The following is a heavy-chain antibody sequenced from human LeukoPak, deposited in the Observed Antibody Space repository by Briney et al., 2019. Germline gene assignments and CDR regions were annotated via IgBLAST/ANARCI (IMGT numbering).Heavy chain of an antibody. V-gene: IGHV4-59*12. CDR2: IYYSGST. Sequence: PSETLSLTCTVSGGSFSIYYWSWIRQPPGKGLEWFGYIYYSGSTNYNPSLKSRVTISVDTSKNQFSLKLSSVTAADTAVYYCARGSGWSTFYYFDYWGQGTLVTVSS. J-gene: IGHJ4*02. CDR1: GGSFSIYY. D-gene: IGHD6-19*01. CDR3: ARGSGWSTFYYFDY.